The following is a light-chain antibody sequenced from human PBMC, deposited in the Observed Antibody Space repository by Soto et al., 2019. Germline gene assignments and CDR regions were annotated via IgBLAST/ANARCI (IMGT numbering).Light chain of an antibody. CDR3: SSYEGRNVVV. CDR2: EVS. Sequence: VLTQPASVSGSPGQSITISCTGTSSDVGGYNYVSWYQQHPGKAPKLMIYEVSKRPSGVPDRFSGSKSGNTASLTVSGLQDEDEANYYRSSYEGRNVVVFGTGTKVTV. J-gene: IGLJ1*01. CDR1: SSDVGGYNY. V-gene: IGLV2-8*01.